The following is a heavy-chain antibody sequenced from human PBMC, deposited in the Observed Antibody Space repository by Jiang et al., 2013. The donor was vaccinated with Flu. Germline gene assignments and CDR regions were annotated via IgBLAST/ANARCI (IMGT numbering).Heavy chain of an antibody. Sequence: GAEVKKPGESLKISCKGSGYRFTNYWIGWVRQMPGKGPEWMGIIYPGDSDTRYSPSFQGQVTISADKSIRTAYLQWSSLKASDTAMYYCASLPYGDYGPVDYWGQGTLVTVSS. D-gene: IGHD4-17*01. CDR1: GYRFTNYW. CDR3: ASLPYGDYGPVDY. V-gene: IGHV5-51*01. J-gene: IGHJ4*02. CDR2: IYPGDSDT.